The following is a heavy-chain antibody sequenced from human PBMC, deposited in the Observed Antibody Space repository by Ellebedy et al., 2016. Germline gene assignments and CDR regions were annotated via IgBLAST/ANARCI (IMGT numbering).Heavy chain of an antibody. D-gene: IGHD3-16*01. CDR2: IKPDGSQK. CDR1: GFTFSTYW. J-gene: IGHJ4*02. Sequence: GGSLRLXXAASGFTFSTYWMSWVRQAPGKGLEWVANIKPDGSQKYYVDSVKGRFTISRDNARSSLYLQMNSLRAEDTAVYYCASFRGLGDWGQGTLVTVSS. CDR3: ASFRGLGD. V-gene: IGHV3-7*01.